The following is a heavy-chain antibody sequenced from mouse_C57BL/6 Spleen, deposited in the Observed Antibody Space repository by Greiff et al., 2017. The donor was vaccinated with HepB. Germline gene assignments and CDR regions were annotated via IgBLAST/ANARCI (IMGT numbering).Heavy chain of an antibody. J-gene: IGHJ4*01. CDR1: GFTFSDYY. V-gene: IGHV5-12*01. CDR3: AREYYSKGYAMDY. D-gene: IGHD2-5*01. CDR2: ISNGGGST. Sequence: EVQGVESGGGLVQPGGSLKLSCAASGFTFSDYYMYWVRQTPEKRLEWVAYISNGGGSTYYPDTVKGRFTISRDNAKNTLYLQMSRLKSEDTAMYYCAREYYSKGYAMDYWGQGTSVTVSS.